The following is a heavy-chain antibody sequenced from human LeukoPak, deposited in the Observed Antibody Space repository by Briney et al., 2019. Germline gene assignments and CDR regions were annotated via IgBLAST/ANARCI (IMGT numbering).Heavy chain of an antibody. J-gene: IGHJ3*02. V-gene: IGHV3-33*01. CDR2: IWYDGTNI. D-gene: IGHD2-15*01. CDR1: GFTFSTYA. CDR3: ARGAYCNPGSCPGAFDI. Sequence: GSSLRLSCAASGFTFSTYAMYWVRQAPGKGMEWVAIIWYDGTNIQYADSVKGRFTISRDNSKNTLYLQMNSLRTEDTAVFYCARGAYCNPGSCPGAFDIWGQGTMVTVSS.